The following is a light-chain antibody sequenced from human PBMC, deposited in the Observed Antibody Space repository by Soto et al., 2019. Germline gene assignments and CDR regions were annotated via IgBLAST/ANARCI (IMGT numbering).Light chain of an antibody. CDR1: QNINKN. CDR3: QQYDSRPLT. CDR2: DAS. V-gene: IGKV1-33*01. J-gene: IGKJ5*01. Sequence: SQMTQSRSSLSASVGHRLTISCQASQNINKNLIWYQQKPGQAPNIIIYDASDLETGVPSRFSGSCYGTGFNFTISSLQPEDFATYYCQQYDSRPLTFGQGTRLEIK.